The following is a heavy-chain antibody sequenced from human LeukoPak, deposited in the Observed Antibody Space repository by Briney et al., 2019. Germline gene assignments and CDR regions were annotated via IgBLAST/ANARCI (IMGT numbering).Heavy chain of an antibody. D-gene: IGHD4-17*01. V-gene: IGHV1-69*05. Sequence: SVKVSCKASGGTFSSYAISWVRQAPGQGLEWMGGIIPIFGTANYAQKFQGRVTITTDESTSTAYMELSSLRSEDTAVYYCARDLWASPEYGDYSDYRGQGTVVTVSS. CDR2: IIPIFGTA. CDR1: GGTFSSYA. CDR3: ARDLWASPEYGDYSDY. J-gene: IGHJ4*02.